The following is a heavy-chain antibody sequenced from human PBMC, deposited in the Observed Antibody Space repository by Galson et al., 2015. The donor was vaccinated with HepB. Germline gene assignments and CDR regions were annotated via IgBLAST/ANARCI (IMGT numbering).Heavy chain of an antibody. J-gene: IGHJ3*02. CDR3: ARDGDGNAFDI. CDR1: GLTFRNYA. D-gene: IGHD7-27*01. Sequence: SLRLSCAASGLTFRNYAMHWVRQAPGKGLEWVAVISHDGSNKYYEDSVKGRFTISRDNSKSTLYLQMNSLRAEDTAVYYCARDGDGNAFDIWGQGTMATVSS. CDR2: ISHDGSNK. V-gene: IGHV3-30*04.